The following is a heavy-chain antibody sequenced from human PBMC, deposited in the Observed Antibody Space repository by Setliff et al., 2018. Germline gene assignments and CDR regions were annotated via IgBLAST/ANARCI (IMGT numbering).Heavy chain of an antibody. Sequence: GGSLRLSCAASGFTFSSYAMHWVRQAPGKGLEWVAVITYVGSNKFYADSVRGRFTISRDISKNTLYVQMNSLRPEDTAVYYCARSRYTSRWYEMSAMDVWGKGTTVTVSS. CDR3: ARSRYTSRWYEMSAMDV. CDR1: GFTFSSYA. CDR2: ITYVGSNK. D-gene: IGHD6-13*01. V-gene: IGHV3-30*01. J-gene: IGHJ6*03.